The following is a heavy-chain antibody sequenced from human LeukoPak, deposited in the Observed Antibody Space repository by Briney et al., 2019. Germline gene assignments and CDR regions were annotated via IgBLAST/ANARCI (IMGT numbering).Heavy chain of an antibody. V-gene: IGHV3-30*03. CDR2: ISYDGSNK. D-gene: IGHD2-15*01. CDR1: GFTFSSYS. Sequence: GGSLRLSCAASGFTFSSYSMNWVRQAPGKGLEWVAVISYDGSNKYYADSVKGRFTISRDNSKNTLYLQMNSLRAEDTAVYYCARAIRHCSGGSCYLSAFDYWGQGTLVTVSS. CDR3: ARAIRHCSGGSCYLSAFDY. J-gene: IGHJ4*02.